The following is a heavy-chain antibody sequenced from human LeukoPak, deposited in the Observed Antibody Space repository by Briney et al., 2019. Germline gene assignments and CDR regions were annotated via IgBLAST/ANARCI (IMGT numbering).Heavy chain of an antibody. CDR1: GFTFSSYA. J-gene: IGHJ6*02. Sequence: GGSLRLSCAASGFTFSSYAMSWVRQAPGKGLEWVSAISGSGGSTYYADSVKGRFTISRDNSKNTLYLQMNSLRAEDTAVYYCAKALSSGWYTSGMDVWGQGTTVTVSS. V-gene: IGHV3-23*01. D-gene: IGHD6-19*01. CDR3: AKALSSGWYTSGMDV. CDR2: ISGSGGST.